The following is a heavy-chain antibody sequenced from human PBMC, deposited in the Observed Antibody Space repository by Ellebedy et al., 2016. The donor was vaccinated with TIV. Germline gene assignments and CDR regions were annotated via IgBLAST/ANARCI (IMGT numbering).Heavy chain of an antibody. CDR2: MNPNSGNT. J-gene: IGHJ5*02. Sequence: AASVKVSCKASGYTFTSYDINWVRQATGQGLEWMGWMNPNSGNTGYAQKFQGRVTITRDTSASTAYMELSSLRSEDTAVYYCAREHLDASYYDILTGYYRDCWFDPWGQGTLVTVSS. CDR3: AREHLDASYYDILTGYYRDCWFDP. CDR1: GYTFTSYD. D-gene: IGHD3-9*01. V-gene: IGHV1-8*01.